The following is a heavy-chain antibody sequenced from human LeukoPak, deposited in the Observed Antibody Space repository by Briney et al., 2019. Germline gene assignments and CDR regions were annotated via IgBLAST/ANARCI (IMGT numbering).Heavy chain of an antibody. CDR3: ARGSGPRYCSSTSCNHWFDP. CDR1: GGSFSGYY. V-gene: IGHV4-34*01. CDR2: INHSGST. D-gene: IGHD2-2*01. Sequence: SETLSLTCAVYGGSFSGYYWSWIRQPPGKGLEWIGEINHSGSTNYNPSLKSRATISVDTSKNQFSLKLSSVTAADTAVYYCARGSGPRYCSSTSCNHWFDPWGQGTLVTVSS. J-gene: IGHJ5*02.